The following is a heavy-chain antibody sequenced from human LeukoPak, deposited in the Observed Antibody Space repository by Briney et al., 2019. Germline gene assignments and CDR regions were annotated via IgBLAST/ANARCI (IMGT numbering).Heavy chain of an antibody. CDR2: IIPIFGTA. CDR1: GGTFSSYA. CDR3: ARVIARRNLLDY. Sequence: SVKVSCKASGGTFSSYAISWVRQAPGQGLEWMGGIIPIFGTANYAQKFQGRVTITADESTSTAYMELSSLRSEDTAVYYCARVIARRNLLDYWGQGTLVTVSS. V-gene: IGHV1-69*13. D-gene: IGHD1-14*01. J-gene: IGHJ4*02.